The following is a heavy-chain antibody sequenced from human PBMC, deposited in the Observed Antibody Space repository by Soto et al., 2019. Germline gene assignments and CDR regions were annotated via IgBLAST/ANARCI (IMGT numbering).Heavy chain of an antibody. D-gene: IGHD2-15*01. CDR2: ISYDGSNT. Sequence: QAHLVESGGGVVQPGTSLRLSCAASGVSFNSYDMHWVRQAPGKGPEWVAIISYDGSNTYYSDSVRGRFTISRDNSKDTLYLQMHSLRSEDTVIYYCARISRYCSGGDCHAWGQGTQVTVSS. CDR3: ARISRYCSGGDCHA. CDR1: GVSFNSYD. V-gene: IGHV3-30*03. J-gene: IGHJ5*02.